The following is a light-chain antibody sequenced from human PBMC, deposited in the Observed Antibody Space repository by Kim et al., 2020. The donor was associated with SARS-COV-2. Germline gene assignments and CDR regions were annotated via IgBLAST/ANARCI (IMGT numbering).Light chain of an antibody. V-gene: IGKV3-15*01. J-gene: IGKJ1*01. CDR3: QQSNNWPRT. CDR1: QDVSLN. CDR2: STS. Sequence: VAPGGRATLSCSANQDVSLNFAWYQQKPGHAPRLLIYSTSIRATCIPARFSGAGSRTDFTLTISGLQSEDFAVYYCQQSNNWPRTFGQGTKVDIK.